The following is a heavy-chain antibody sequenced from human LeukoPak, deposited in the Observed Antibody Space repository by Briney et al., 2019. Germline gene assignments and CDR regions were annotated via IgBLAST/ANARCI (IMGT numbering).Heavy chain of an antibody. V-gene: IGHV4-39*02. J-gene: IGHJ4*02. Sequence: LETLSLTCNVSGGSVSRSNYYWAWIRQPPGKGLEWIATINHGGGTHENPSLKSRVTISVDTSTNNFSLKLSSVTAADTAVYYCAKLEYWVRYWGRGTLVTVSS. CDR1: GGSVSRSNYY. CDR3: AKLEYWVRY. CDR2: INHGGGT. D-gene: IGHD2/OR15-2a*01.